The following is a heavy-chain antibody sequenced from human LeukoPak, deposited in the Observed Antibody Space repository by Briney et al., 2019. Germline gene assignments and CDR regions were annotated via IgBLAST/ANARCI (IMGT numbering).Heavy chain of an antibody. CDR2: IYYSGST. J-gene: IGHJ3*01. D-gene: IGHD5-24*01. V-gene: IGHV4-59*08. CDR3: AIQRDGNNPIGHNAFDL. Sequence: SETLSLTCTVSGGSISHSYWSWIRQSPGRGLKWIGYIYYSGSTNYNPSLKSRVTISLDTSKAQFSLKLTSVTASDTALYFCAIQRDGNNPIGHNAFDLWGQGTTVTVSS. CDR1: GGSISHSY.